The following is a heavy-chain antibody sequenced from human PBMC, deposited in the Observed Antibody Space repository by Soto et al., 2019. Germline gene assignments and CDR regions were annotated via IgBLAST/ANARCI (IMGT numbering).Heavy chain of an antibody. D-gene: IGHD3-22*01. CDR2: IYTSGST. CDR1: GGSFSSYY. Sequence: SETLSLTCTVSGGSFSSYYWSWIRQPAGKGLEWIGRIYTSGSTNYNPSLKSRVTMSVDTSKNQFSLNLRSVTAADTGSYYCARSYYYDDSPYGMDVWGQGTAVTVSS. CDR3: ARSYYYDDSPYGMDV. V-gene: IGHV4-4*07. J-gene: IGHJ6*02.